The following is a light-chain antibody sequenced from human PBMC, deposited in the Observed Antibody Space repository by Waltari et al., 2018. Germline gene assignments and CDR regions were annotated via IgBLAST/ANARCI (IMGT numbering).Light chain of an antibody. CDR3: QQYYTTPLT. Sequence: DIVMTQSPDSLAVSLGERDTINCKSSQSVLYSSNNKNYLAWYQQKPGQPPKVLIYWASTRESGVPDRFSGSGSGTDFTLTISRLQPEDVAVYYCQQYYTTPLTFGGGTKVEIK. V-gene: IGKV4-1*01. J-gene: IGKJ4*01. CDR2: WAS. CDR1: QSVLYSSNNKNY.